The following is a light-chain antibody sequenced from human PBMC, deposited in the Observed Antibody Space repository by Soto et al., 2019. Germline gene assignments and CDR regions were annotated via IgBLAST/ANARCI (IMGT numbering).Light chain of an antibody. V-gene: IGKV1-39*01. CDR1: QSISSY. Sequence: DIQMTQSPSSLSASVGDRVTITCRASQSISSYLNWYQQKPGKAPKLLIYAASSLQSGVPSRFSGSGSGTDFAITSSILQPEVWPTYDCQHRYSTTLTFYGAKKV. CDR2: AAS. J-gene: IGKJ4*01. CDR3: QHRYSTTLT.